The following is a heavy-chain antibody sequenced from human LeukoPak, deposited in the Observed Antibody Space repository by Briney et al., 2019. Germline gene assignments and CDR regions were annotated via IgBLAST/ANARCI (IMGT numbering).Heavy chain of an antibody. CDR2: ISGSGSIT. D-gene: IGHD2-2*01. CDR1: GFTFSTYA. Sequence: HSGGSLRLSCAASGFTFSTYAMTWVRQAPGKGLEWVSGISGSGSITYSADSVKGRFTISRDNSKNTLYLQLNSLRAEDTAVYYCATRSCSISACRASSYHCMDFWGKGTTVTVSS. V-gene: IGHV3-23*01. J-gene: IGHJ6*03. CDR3: ATRSCSISACRASSYHCMDF.